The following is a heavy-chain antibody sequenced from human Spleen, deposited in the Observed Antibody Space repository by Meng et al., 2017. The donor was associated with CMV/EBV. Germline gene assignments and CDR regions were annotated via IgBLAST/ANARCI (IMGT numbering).Heavy chain of an antibody. D-gene: IGHD3-10*01. CDR2: IDHSGST. CDR1: CGSVLTYY. Sequence: RGEVVLYPSEASSLTLRVKCGSVLTYYWNWIRQPPGKRLEWIGEIDHSGSTNYNPSLKSQVTISVDTSKNQFSLKLSSVTAADTAVYYCARVPPITIIRGRENYFDYWGQGTLVTVSS. J-gene: IGHJ4*02. CDR3: ARVPPITIIRGRENYFDY. V-gene: IGHV4-34*01.